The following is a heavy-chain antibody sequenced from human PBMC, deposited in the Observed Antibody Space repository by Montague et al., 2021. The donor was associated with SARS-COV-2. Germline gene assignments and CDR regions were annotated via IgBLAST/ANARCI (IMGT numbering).Heavy chain of an antibody. CDR2: IKQDGSEK. V-gene: IGHV3-7*01. J-gene: IGHJ6*02. Sequence: SLRLSCAASVFTLSSYWMLGVRQAPGRALEGVDNIKQDGSEKYYVDSVKGRFTIPRDHAKNSLYLQMNSLRAEDTAVYYCARVQRTTGTTRLGTYYYYYYGMDVWGQGTTVTVSS. CDR1: VFTLSSYW. CDR3: ARVQRTTGTTRLGTYYYYYYGMDV. D-gene: IGHD1-1*01.